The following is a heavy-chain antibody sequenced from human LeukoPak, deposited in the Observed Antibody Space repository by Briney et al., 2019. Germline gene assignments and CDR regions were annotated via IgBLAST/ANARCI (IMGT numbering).Heavy chain of an antibody. J-gene: IGHJ3*02. CDR3: ARGEFGAVDVGAFDI. V-gene: IGHV4-59*01. Sequence: SETLSLTCTVSGGSISSYYWSWIRQPPGKGLEWIGYIYYSGSTNYNPSLKSRVTISVDTSKNQFSLKLSSVTAADTAVYYCARGEFGAVDVGAFDIWGQGTTVTVSS. D-gene: IGHD3-10*01. CDR1: GGSISSYY. CDR2: IYYSGST.